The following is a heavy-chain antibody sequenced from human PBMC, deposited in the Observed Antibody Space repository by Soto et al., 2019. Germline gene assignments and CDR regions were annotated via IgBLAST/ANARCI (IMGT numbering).Heavy chain of an antibody. D-gene: IGHD6-13*01. CDR3: ARGNRWSYFDH. V-gene: IGHV1-3*04. Sequence: QVQLVQSGAEVKKPGASVKVSCRASGYTFSSYAIHWVRHAPGQRLEWVGWINTAKETTKYSQKFQGRVTITRYTSATIVYMALSSLRSEDTAVYYWARGNRWSYFDHWGQGTRVTVSS. CDR2: INTAKETT. CDR1: GYTFSSYA. J-gene: IGHJ4*02.